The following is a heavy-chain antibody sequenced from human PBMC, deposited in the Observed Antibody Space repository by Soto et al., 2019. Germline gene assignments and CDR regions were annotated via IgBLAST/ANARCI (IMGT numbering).Heavy chain of an antibody. Sequence: QVQLQESGPGLVKPSQTLSLTCTVSGGSISSGGYYWSWIRQHPGKGLEWIGYIYYSGSTYYNPSLKGRVTMSADTSKNPFSLKLRSVTAADTAVYYCAGEKGDSGYGCGGQGTLVTVSS. V-gene: IGHV4-31*03. CDR2: IYYSGST. D-gene: IGHD5-12*01. CDR3: AGEKGDSGYGC. CDR1: GGSISSGGYY. J-gene: IGHJ4*02.